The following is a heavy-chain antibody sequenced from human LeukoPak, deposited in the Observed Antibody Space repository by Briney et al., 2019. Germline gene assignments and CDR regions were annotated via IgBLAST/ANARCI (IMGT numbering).Heavy chain of an antibody. Sequence: GGSLRLSCAASGFTFSSYSMNWVRQAPGKGLEWVSYISSSSTIYYADSVKGRFTISRDNAKNSLYLQVNSLRAEDTAVYYCAKNALRWELTDVLDIWGQGTMVTVSS. J-gene: IGHJ3*02. V-gene: IGHV3-48*01. D-gene: IGHD1-26*01. CDR2: ISSSSTI. CDR1: GFTFSSYS. CDR3: AKNALRWELTDVLDI.